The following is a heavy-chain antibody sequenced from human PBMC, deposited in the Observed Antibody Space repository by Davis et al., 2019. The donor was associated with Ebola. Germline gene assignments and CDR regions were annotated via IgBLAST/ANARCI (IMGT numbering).Heavy chain of an antibody. V-gene: IGHV1-2*02. CDR3: ATQLGYCSSTSCYGAFDI. J-gene: IGHJ3*02. CDR1: GYTFTGYY. D-gene: IGHD2-2*01. Sequence: ASVKVSCKASGYTFTGYYMHWVRQAPGQGLEWMGWINPNSGGTNYAQKFQGRVTMTRDTSTSTVYMELSSLRSEDTAVYYCATQLGYCSSTSCYGAFDIWGQGTMVTVSS. CDR2: INPNSGGT.